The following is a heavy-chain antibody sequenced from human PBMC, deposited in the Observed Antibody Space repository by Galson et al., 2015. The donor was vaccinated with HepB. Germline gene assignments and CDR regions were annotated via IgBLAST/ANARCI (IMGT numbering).Heavy chain of an antibody. CDR1: GFTFSSYS. D-gene: IGHD3-16*02. J-gene: IGHJ4*02. Sequence: SLRLSCAASGFTFSSYSMNWVRQAPGKGLEWVSSISSSSSYIYYADSVKGRFTISRDNAKNSLYLQMNSLRAEDTAVYYCASSRGMITFGGVIVIPYYFDYWGQGTLVTVSS. CDR3: ASSRGMITFGGVIVIPYYFDY. V-gene: IGHV3-21*01. CDR2: ISSSSSYI.